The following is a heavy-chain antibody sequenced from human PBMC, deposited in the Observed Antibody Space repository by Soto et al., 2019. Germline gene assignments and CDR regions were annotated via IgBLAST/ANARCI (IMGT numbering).Heavy chain of an antibody. Sequence: GGSLRLSCAASGFTFSSYSMNWVRQAPGKGLEWVSSISSSSSYIYYADSVKGRFTISRDNAKNSLYLQMNSLRAEDTAVYYCARDRPTSGNYGRNFDYWGQGTLVTVSS. J-gene: IGHJ4*02. CDR2: ISSSSSYI. V-gene: IGHV3-21*01. D-gene: IGHD4-4*01. CDR1: GFTFSSYS. CDR3: ARDRPTSGNYGRNFDY.